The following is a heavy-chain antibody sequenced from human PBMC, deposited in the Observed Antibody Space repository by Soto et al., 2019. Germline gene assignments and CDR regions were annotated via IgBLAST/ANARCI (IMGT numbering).Heavy chain of an antibody. CDR3: TRGHNWFDP. Sequence: QVQLVQSGAEVKKPGASVKVSCKASGYAFTTYNINWVRQASGQGLEWMGWTNHNSGHTGYAQKFQGRITMTRDTSISTAYMELSNLRSEDTAVYYCTRGHNWFDPWGQGTLVTVSS. CDR1: GYAFTTYN. J-gene: IGHJ5*02. V-gene: IGHV1-8*01. CDR2: TNHNSGHT.